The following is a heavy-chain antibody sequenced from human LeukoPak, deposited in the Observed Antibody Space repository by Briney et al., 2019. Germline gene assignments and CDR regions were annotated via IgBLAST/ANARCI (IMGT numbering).Heavy chain of an antibody. J-gene: IGHJ5*02. CDR2: IYYSGST. D-gene: IGHD6-19*01. CDR1: GGSISSYY. V-gene: IGHV4-59*01. Sequence: MPSETLSLTCTVSGGSISSYYWSWIRQPPGKGLEWIGYIYYSGSTNYNPSLKGRVTISVDTSKNQFSLKLSSVTAADTAVYYCARTESSGWYMDWFDPWGQGTLVTVSS. CDR3: ARTESSGWYMDWFDP.